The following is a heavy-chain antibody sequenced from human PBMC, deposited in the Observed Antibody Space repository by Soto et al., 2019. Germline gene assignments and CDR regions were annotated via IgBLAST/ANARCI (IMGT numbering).Heavy chain of an antibody. J-gene: IGHJ4*02. D-gene: IGHD3-22*01. CDR3: ALREYYYDSSCYCGSY. V-gene: IGHV1-69*06. CDR2: IIPIFGTA. Sequence: GASVKVSCKASGGTFSSYAISWVRQAPVQGLEWMGWIIPIFGTANYAQKFQGRVTITADKSTSTSYMELISLRSEDTAVYYCALREYYYDSSCYCGSYWGQGTLVTVSS. CDR1: GGTFSSYA.